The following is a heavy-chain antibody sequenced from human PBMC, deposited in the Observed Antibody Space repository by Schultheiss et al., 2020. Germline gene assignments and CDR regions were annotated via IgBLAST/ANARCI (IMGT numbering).Heavy chain of an antibody. CDR3: AREGDRYCSGGSCYGTDY. V-gene: IGHV3-21*01. CDR2: ISSSSSYI. CDR1: GFTFSNYW. D-gene: IGHD2-15*01. J-gene: IGHJ4*02. Sequence: GGSLRLSCAASGFTFSNYWMSWVRQAPGKGLEWVSSISSSSSYIYYADSRKGRFTISRDNSKNTLHLQMNSLRAEDTAVYYCAREGDRYCSGGSCYGTDYWGQGTLVTVSS.